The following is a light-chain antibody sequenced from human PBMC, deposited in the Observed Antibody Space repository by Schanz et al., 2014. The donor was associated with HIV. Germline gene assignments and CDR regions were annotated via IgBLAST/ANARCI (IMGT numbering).Light chain of an antibody. CDR2: GAS. CDR3: QYFGNSGGT. J-gene: IGKJ4*01. V-gene: IGKV3-20*01. Sequence: EIVLTQSPATLSLSPGERATLSCRASQSVSRFLAWYQQKPGQAPRLLIYGASNRATGIPDRFSGGGSGTDFTLTISRLEPEDFAVYYCQYFGNSGGTFGGGTKVEIK. CDR1: QSVSRF.